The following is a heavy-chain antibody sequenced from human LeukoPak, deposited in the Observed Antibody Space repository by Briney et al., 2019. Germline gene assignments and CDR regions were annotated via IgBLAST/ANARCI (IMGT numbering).Heavy chain of an antibody. Sequence: SETLSLTCTVSGGSISSYYWSWIRQPPGKGLEWIGYIYTSGSTNYNPSLKSRVTISVDTSKNQFSLKLSSVTAADTAVYYCARSAPGWLRSPYFDYWGQGTLVTVSS. CDR3: ARSAPGWLRSPYFDY. D-gene: IGHD5-12*01. CDR2: IYTSGST. CDR1: GGSISSYY. J-gene: IGHJ4*02. V-gene: IGHV4-4*09.